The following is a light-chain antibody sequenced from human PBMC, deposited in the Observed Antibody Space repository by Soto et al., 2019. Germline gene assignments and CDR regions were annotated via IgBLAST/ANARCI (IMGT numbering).Light chain of an antibody. Sequence: DIQMTQSPSSLSASIGDRVTVTCRASQNVNDRLAWYQQKPGKAPQVLIYEVFRLQSGVPSRFNGGGSGTEFTLTLSSLQAEDSATYFCQHDSGLPHTFGPGTKREI. J-gene: IGKJ2*01. CDR2: EVF. V-gene: IGKV1-5*01. CDR3: QHDSGLPHT. CDR1: QNVNDR.